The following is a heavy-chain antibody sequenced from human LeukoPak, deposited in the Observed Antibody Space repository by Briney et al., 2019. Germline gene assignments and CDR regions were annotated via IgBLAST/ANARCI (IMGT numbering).Heavy chain of an antibody. CDR1: GFTFSNYG. D-gene: IGHD2-2*01. V-gene: IGHV3-23*01. CDR2: ISGSGDDT. Sequence: GGSLRLSCAASGFTFSNYGMSWVRQAPGKGLEWVSGISGSGDDTPHADSVKGRFTISRDNSKNTLYLQMNNLRADDTAVYYCAKRGSTAYSTPHFDFWGQGALVTVSS. J-gene: IGHJ4*02. CDR3: AKRGSTAYSTPHFDF.